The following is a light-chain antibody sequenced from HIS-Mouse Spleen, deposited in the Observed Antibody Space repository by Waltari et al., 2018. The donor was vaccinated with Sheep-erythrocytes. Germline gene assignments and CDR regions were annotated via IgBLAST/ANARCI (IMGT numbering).Light chain of an antibody. CDR2: DVS. CDR3: SSYTSSNWV. Sequence: QSALTQPASVSGSPGQSITISFTGTSSDVGGYNYVSWYQQHPGKAPKLMIYDVSNRPSGVSNRFSGSKSGNTASLTISGLQAEDEADYYCSSYTSSNWVFGGGTKLTVL. J-gene: IGLJ3*02. CDR1: SSDVGGYNY. V-gene: IGLV2-14*03.